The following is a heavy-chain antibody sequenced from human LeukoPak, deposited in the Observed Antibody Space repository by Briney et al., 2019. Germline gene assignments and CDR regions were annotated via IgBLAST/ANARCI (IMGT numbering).Heavy chain of an antibody. J-gene: IGHJ6*03. CDR2: IRYDGSNK. V-gene: IGHV3-30*02. Sequence: GGSLRLSCAASGFTFSSYGMHWVRQAPGKGLEWVAFIRYDGSNKYYADSVKGRFTISRDNSKNTLYLQMNSLRAEDTAVYYCAKDGVEMATIFYYYYMDVWGKGTTVTVSS. CDR3: AKDGVEMATIFYYYYMDV. D-gene: IGHD5-24*01. CDR1: GFTFSSYG.